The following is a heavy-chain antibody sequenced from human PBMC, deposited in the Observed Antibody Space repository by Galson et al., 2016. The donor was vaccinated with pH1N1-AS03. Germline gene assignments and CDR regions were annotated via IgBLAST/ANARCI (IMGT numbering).Heavy chain of an antibody. D-gene: IGHD5-24*01. CDR2: ISGLGEST. J-gene: IGHJ3*02. CDR3: ARADGHNLVYAFDI. Sequence: SLRLSCAASGFIFSNYAMTWVRQAPGKGLQWVSTISGLGESTKYADSVKGRFTISRDNSKNTLYLQMNSLRADDTAVYYCARADGHNLVYAFDIWGQGTMVTVSS. CDR1: GFIFSNYA. V-gene: IGHV3-23*01.